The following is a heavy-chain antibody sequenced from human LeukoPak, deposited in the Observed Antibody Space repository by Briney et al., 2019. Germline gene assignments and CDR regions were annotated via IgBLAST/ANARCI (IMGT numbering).Heavy chain of an antibody. Sequence: SETLSLTCTVSGGSISSYYWSWIRQPPGKGLEWIGYIYYSGSTNYNPSLKSRVTISVDTSKNQFSLKLSSVTAADTAVYYCARDRLYCSSASCSGDWFDPWGQRTLVTVST. CDR1: GGSISSYY. V-gene: IGHV4-59*01. CDR3: ARDRLYCSSASCSGDWFDP. CDR2: IYYSGST. D-gene: IGHD2-2*01. J-gene: IGHJ5*02.